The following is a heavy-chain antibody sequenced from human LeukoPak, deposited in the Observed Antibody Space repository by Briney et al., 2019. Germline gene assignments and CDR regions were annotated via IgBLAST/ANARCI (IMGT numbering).Heavy chain of an antibody. CDR3: ASWGSGLYMDV. Sequence: PSETLSLTCTVYGGSFSGYYWSWIRQPPGKGLEWIGEINHSGSTNYNPSLKSRVTISVDKSKNQFSLKLSSVTAADTAVYYCASWGSGLYMDVWGKGTTVTVSS. V-gene: IGHV4-34*01. D-gene: IGHD3-16*01. J-gene: IGHJ6*03. CDR2: INHSGST. CDR1: GGSFSGYY.